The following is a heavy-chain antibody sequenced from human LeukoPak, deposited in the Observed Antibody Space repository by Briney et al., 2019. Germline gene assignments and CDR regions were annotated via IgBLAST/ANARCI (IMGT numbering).Heavy chain of an antibody. Sequence: GGSLRLSCAVSGFTVTNYYMNWVRQAPGKGLEWVSIIYSGGSTYYADSVKGRFTISRDSSNNTLFLQMSNLRADDSGLYYCATDVRSSPLGFWGHGTLVTVSS. V-gene: IGHV3-66*01. CDR1: GFTVTNYY. CDR2: IYSGGST. J-gene: IGHJ4*01. D-gene: IGHD6-13*01. CDR3: ATDVRSSPLGF.